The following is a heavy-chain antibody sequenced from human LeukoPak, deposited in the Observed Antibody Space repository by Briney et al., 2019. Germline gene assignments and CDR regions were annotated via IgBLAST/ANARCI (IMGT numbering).Heavy chain of an antibody. J-gene: IGHJ3*02. D-gene: IGHD2-15*01. V-gene: IGHV5-51*01. Sequence: GESLKISCKGSGYSFTSYWIGWVRQMPGKGLEWMGIIYPGDSDTRYSPSFQGQVTISADKSIGTAYLQWSSLKASDTAMYYCARSIVVVVAATWDAFDIWGQGTMVTVSS. CDR2: IYPGDSDT. CDR3: ARSIVVVVAATWDAFDI. CDR1: GYSFTSYW.